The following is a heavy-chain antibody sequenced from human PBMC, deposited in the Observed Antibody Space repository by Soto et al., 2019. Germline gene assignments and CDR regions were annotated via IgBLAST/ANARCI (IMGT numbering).Heavy chain of an antibody. CDR2: ISGHNGNT. V-gene: IGHV1-18*04. CDR3: AADATAWQQMVPSDY. Sequence: QVQLVQSGAEVKKPGASVKVSCKASGYSFTSYGISWVRQAPGQGPEWMGWISGHNGNTNHPQSLQGRVTMTTDTSRNTAYMELSRLTSEDTAIYYCAADATAWQQMVPSDYWGQGTLVTVSS. D-gene: IGHD2-8*01. CDR1: GYSFTSYG. J-gene: IGHJ4*02.